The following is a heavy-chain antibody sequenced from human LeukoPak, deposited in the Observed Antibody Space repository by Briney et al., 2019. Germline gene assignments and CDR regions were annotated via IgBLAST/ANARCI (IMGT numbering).Heavy chain of an antibody. CDR1: GFTFDAYA. D-gene: IGHD6-19*01. CDR2: ISWNNSSI. J-gene: IGHJ6*02. CDR3: AKLMAGTRVGMDV. V-gene: IGHV3-9*01. Sequence: PGGSLRLSCAASGFTFDAYAMHWVRQAPGKGLEWVSGISWNNSSIGYADSVKGRFTISRDNAKNSLYLQVNSLRAADTAFYYCAKLMAGTRVGMDVWGQGTTVTVSS.